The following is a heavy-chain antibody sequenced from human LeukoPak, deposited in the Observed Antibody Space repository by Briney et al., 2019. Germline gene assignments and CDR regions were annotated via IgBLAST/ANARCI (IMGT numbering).Heavy chain of an antibody. J-gene: IGHJ6*03. CDR2: ISGSGGST. CDR1: GFTFSSYA. Sequence: GGSLRLSCAASGFTFSSYAMSWVRQAPGKGLEWVSAISGSGGSTYYTDSVKGRFTISRDTSQNTLSLQMNSLRGEDTAVYYCARCPLYLWNRNFYYYMDVWGKGTTVTVSS. D-gene: IGHD1-14*01. V-gene: IGHV3-23*01. CDR3: ARCPLYLWNRNFYYYMDV.